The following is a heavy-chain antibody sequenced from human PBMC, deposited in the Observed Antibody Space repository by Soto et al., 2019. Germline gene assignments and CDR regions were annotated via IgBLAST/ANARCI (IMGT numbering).Heavy chain of an antibody. CDR1: GFTFSSYA. CDR3: AKEPRDIVVVPAAIFSNSWIGYFDY. CDR2: ISGSGGST. Sequence: PGGSLRLSCAASGFTFSSYAMSWVRQAPGKGLEWVSAISGSGGSTYYADSVKGRSTISRDNSKNTLYLQMNSLRAEDTAVYYCAKEPRDIVVVPAAIFSNSWIGYFDYWGQGTLVTVSS. J-gene: IGHJ4*02. D-gene: IGHD2-2*01. V-gene: IGHV3-23*01.